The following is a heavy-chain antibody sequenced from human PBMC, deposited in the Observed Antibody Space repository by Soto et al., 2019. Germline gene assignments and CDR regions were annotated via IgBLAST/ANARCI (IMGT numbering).Heavy chain of an antibody. CDR1: GVTLGDYA. J-gene: IGHJ6*02. D-gene: IGHD3-22*01. CDR2: IRSKAYGGTT. Sequence: PVGSLRLSCTASGVTLGDYAMSWVRQAPWKGLEWVGFIRSKAYGGTTEYAASVKGRFTISRDDSKSIAYLQMNSLKTEDTAVYYCTYSSGYYYYGMDVWGQGTTVTVSS. CDR3: TYSSGYYYYGMDV. V-gene: IGHV3-49*04.